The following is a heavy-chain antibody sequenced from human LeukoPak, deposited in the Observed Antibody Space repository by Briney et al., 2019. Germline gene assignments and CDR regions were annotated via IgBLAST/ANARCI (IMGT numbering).Heavy chain of an antibody. CDR3: ARDLSSSHTFDY. V-gene: IGHV3-30*01. Sequence: GGSLRLSCAASGFTFSSYAMHWFRQAPGKGLEWVAVISYDGSNKYYADSVKGRFTISRDNSKNTLYLQMNSLRAEDTAVYYCARDLSSSHTFDYWGQGTLVTVSS. D-gene: IGHD6-6*01. CDR2: ISYDGSNK. CDR1: GFTFSSYA. J-gene: IGHJ4*02.